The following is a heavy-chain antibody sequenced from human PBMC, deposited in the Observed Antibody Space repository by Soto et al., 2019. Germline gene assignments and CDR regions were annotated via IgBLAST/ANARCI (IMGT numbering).Heavy chain of an antibody. CDR2: IYYSGST. CDR1: GGSISSYY. V-gene: IGHV4-59*01. Sequence: TSDTLSLTWTVSGGSISSYYWSWIRQPPGKGLEWIGYIYYSGSTNYNPSLKSRVTISVDTSKNQFSLKLSSVTAADTAVYYCAREVRGVITNWFDPWGQGTLVTVSS. D-gene: IGHD3-10*01. CDR3: AREVRGVITNWFDP. J-gene: IGHJ5*02.